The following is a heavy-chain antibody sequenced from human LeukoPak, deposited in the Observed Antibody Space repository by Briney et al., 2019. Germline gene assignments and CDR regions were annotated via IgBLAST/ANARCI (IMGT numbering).Heavy chain of an antibody. CDR2: INHSGST. CDR3: GSVYDSSGYYLF. V-gene: IGHV4-34*01. Sequence: SETLSLTCAVYGGSFSGYYWSWIRQPPGKGLEWIGEINHSGSTNYNPSLKSRVTISVDTSKNQFSLKLSSVTAADTAVYYCGSVYDSSGYYLFGARETRVTVPS. J-gene: IGHJ4*02. D-gene: IGHD3-22*01. CDR1: GGSFSGYY.